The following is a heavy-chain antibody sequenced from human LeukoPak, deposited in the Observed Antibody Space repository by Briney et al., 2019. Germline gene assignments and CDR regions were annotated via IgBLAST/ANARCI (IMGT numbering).Heavy chain of an antibody. J-gene: IGHJ4*02. CDR1: GDSISRGSFY. CDR3: ARLGGLYSSRWHDFDY. V-gene: IGHV4-61*02. D-gene: IGHD6-13*01. CDR2: IYSGGST. Sequence: PSQTLSLTCAVSGDSISRGSFYWSWIRQPAGEGLEWIGRIYSGGSTNYNPSLKSRVTMSLDTSKNQFSLKLNSVTAADTAVYYCARLGGLYSSRWHDFDYWGQGTLVTVSS.